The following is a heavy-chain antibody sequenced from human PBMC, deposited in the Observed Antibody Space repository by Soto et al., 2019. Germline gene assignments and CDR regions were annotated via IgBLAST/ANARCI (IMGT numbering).Heavy chain of an antibody. CDR3: VVAGQPPPFDY. J-gene: IGHJ4*02. V-gene: IGHV1-18*01. CDR2: ISAYNGNT. D-gene: IGHD2-15*01. Sequence: QVQLVQSGAEVKKPGASVKVSCKASGYTFTSYGISWVRQAPGQGLEWMGWISAYNGNTNYAQKLQGRVTMTTATSTSTAYMALLSLRSDDTAVYSCVVAGQPPPFDYWGQGTLVTVSS. CDR1: GYTFTSYG.